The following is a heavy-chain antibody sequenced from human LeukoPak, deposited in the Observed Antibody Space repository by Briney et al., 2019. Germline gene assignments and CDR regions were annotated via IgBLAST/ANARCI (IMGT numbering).Heavy chain of an antibody. V-gene: IGHV4-34*01. CDR2: INHSGST. CDR3: ARASGEFDP. J-gene: IGHJ5*02. CDR1: GLSFSGYY. Sequence: AGTLSLTCAAYGLSFSGYYWSWIRQPPGKGLEWIGEINHSGSTNYNLSLKSRVTISVDTSKNQFSLKLSSVTAADTAVYYCARASGEFDPWGQGTLVTVSS. D-gene: IGHD1-26*01.